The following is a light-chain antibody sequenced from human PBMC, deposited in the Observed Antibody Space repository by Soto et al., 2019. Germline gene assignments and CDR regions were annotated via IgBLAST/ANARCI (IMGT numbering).Light chain of an antibody. J-gene: IGKJ5*01. CDR3: QRAYSFPVT. V-gene: IGKV1-5*01. CDR2: DAS. Sequence: DIQMTQSPSTLSASVGDRVTITCRASQSISSWLAWYQQKPGKAPKLLIYDASSLESGVPSRFSGSGSGTEFTLTIGSLQPEDFATYYCQRAYSFPVTFGQGTRLEIK. CDR1: QSISSW.